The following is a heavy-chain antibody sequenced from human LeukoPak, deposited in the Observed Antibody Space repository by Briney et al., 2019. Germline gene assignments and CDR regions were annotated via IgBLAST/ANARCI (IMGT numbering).Heavy chain of an antibody. V-gene: IGHV4-59*01. Sequence: PSETLSLTCTVSGGSISSYYWSWTRQPPGKGLEWIGYIYYSGSTNYNPSLKSRVTISVDTSKNQFSLKLSSVTAADTAVYYCARVWYDSSGYYHPFDYWGQGTLVTVSS. D-gene: IGHD3-22*01. CDR3: ARVWYDSSGYYHPFDY. CDR2: IYYSGST. J-gene: IGHJ4*02. CDR1: GGSISSYY.